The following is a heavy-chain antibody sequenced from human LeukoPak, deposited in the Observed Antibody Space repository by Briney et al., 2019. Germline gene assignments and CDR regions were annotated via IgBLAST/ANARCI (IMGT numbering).Heavy chain of an antibody. CDR2: ISYNGSNK. J-gene: IGHJ4*02. Sequence: GGSLRLSCAASGFTFSSYAMHWVRQAPGKGLEWVAVISYNGSNKYYADSVKGRFTISRDNSKNTLYLQMNSLRAEDTAVYYCASRSDYWGQGTLVTVSS. V-gene: IGHV3-30-3*01. CDR1: GFTFSSYA. CDR3: ASRSDY.